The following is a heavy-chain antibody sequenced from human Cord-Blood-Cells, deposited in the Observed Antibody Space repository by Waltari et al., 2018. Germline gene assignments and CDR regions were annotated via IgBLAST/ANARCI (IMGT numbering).Heavy chain of an antibody. CDR1: GGSISSSSYY. CDR2: IYYSGST. Sequence: QLQLQESGPGLVKPSETLSLTCTVSGGSISSSSYYWGWIRQPPGKGLEWIGSIYYSGSTYYNPSLKSRVTISVDTSKNQFSLKLSSVTAADTAVYYCARLGDSSSWPVPFDYWGQGTLVTVSS. CDR3: ARLGDSSSWPVPFDY. J-gene: IGHJ4*02. D-gene: IGHD6-13*01. V-gene: IGHV4-39*01.